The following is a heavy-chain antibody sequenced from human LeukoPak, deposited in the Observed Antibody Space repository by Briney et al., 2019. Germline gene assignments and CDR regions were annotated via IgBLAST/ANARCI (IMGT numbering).Heavy chain of an antibody. CDR1: GYTFTSNW. D-gene: IGHD3-22*01. Sequence: GESLKSSCKGFGYTFTSNWVAWVRQMPGKGLEWMGIIYPGDYDTRYSPSFQGQVTISADKSISTAYLQWSSLKASDTAMYYCARRSYYYDSSGLRYYFDYWGQGTLVTVSS. CDR2: IYPGDYDT. CDR3: ARRSYYYDSSGLRYYFDY. V-gene: IGHV5-51*01. J-gene: IGHJ4*02.